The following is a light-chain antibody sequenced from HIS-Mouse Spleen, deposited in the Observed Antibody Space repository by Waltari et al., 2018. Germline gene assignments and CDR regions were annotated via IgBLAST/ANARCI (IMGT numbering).Light chain of an antibody. CDR3: QQLNSYPLYT. J-gene: IGKJ2*01. V-gene: IGKV1-9*01. CDR2: AAS. Sequence: DIQLTKSPSFLSASVGDRVTITCRASQGISSYLAWYQQKPGKAPKLLIYAASTLQSGVPSRFSGSGSGTEFTLTISSLQPEDFATYYCQQLNSYPLYTFGQGTKLEIK. CDR1: QGISSY.